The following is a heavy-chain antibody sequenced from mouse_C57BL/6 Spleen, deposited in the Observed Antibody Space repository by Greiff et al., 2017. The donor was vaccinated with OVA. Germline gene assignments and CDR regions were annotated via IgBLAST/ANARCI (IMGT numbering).Heavy chain of an antibody. CDR2: INPSTGGT. CDR1: GYSFTGYY. V-gene: IGHV1-42*01. CDR3: ARYLDSSGYALFAY. J-gene: IGHJ3*01. D-gene: IGHD3-2*02. Sequence: VQLQQSGPELVKPGASVKISCKASGYSFTGYYMNWVKQSPEKSLEWIGEINPSTGGTTYNQKFKAKATLTVDKSSSTAYMQLKSLTSEDSAVYYCARYLDSSGYALFAYWGQGTLVTVSA.